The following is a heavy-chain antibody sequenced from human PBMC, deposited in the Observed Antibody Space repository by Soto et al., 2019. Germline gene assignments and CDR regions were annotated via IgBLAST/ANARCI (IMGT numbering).Heavy chain of an antibody. Sequence: LSLTCTVSGGSISSGHYYWTWIRQHPGKGLEWVGYMDYSGSTYYNPSLKSRVTISVDTSKNQFSLKLTSVTAADTAVYYCARHHKYFHSFDYWGQGTLVTVSS. V-gene: IGHV4-31*03. D-gene: IGHD2-2*01. CDR2: MDYSGST. CDR3: ARHHKYFHSFDY. CDR1: GGSISSGHYY. J-gene: IGHJ4*02.